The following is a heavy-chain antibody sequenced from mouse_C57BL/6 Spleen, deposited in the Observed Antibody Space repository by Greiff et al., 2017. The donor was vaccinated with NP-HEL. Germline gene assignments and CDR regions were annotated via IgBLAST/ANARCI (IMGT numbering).Heavy chain of an antibody. Sequence: EVKLMESGGGLVKPGGSLKLSCAASGFTFSSYAMSWVRQTPEKRLEWVATISDGGSYTYYPDNVKGRFTISRDNAKNNLYLQMSHLKSEDTAMYYCARERELGSMDYWGQGTSVTVSS. CDR3: ARERELGSMDY. D-gene: IGHD4-1*01. CDR2: ISDGGSYT. V-gene: IGHV5-4*01. CDR1: GFTFSSYA. J-gene: IGHJ4*01.